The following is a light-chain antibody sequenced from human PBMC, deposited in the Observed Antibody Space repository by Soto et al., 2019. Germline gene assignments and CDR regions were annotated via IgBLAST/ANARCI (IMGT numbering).Light chain of an antibody. Sequence: AIQMTQSPSSLSASVGDRVTITCRASQDIRSDLGWYQQKPGKAPKLLIYGASTLQSGVPSRFSGSGSGTDFTLTISSLQPEDFATYYCLQDNNYPLTFGGGTNVEIE. V-gene: IGKV1-6*01. CDR2: GAS. J-gene: IGKJ4*01. CDR1: QDIRSD. CDR3: LQDNNYPLT.